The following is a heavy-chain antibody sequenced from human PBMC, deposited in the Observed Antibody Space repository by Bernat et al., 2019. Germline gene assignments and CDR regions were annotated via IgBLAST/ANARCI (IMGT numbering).Heavy chain of an antibody. Sequence: QVQLVQSGAEVKKPGASVKVSCKASGYTFTSYDINWVQQATGQGLEWMGWMNPNSGNTGYAQKFQGRVTMTRNTSISTAYMELSSLRSEDTAVYYCARGIAVAGRRVYYGMDVWGQGTTVTVSS. D-gene: IGHD6-19*01. CDR2: MNPNSGNT. V-gene: IGHV1-8*01. CDR3: ARGIAVAGRRVYYGMDV. CDR1: GYTFTSYD. J-gene: IGHJ6*02.